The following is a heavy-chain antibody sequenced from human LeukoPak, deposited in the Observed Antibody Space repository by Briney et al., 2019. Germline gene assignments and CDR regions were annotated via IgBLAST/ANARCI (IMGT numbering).Heavy chain of an antibody. CDR3: ARESALTDILTVGPLYYYYGMDV. CDR1: GGSISSYY. J-gene: IGHJ6*02. Sequence: PSETLSLTCTVSGGSISSYYWSWIRQPAGKGLEWIGRIYTSGGTNYNPSLKSRVTMSVDTSKNQFSLKLSSVTAADTAVYYCARESALTDILTVGPLYYYYGMDVWGQGTTVTVSS. CDR2: IYTSGGT. D-gene: IGHD3-9*01. V-gene: IGHV4-4*07.